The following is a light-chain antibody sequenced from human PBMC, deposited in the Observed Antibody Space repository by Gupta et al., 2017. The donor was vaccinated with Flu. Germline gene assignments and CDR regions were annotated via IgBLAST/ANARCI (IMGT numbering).Light chain of an antibody. V-gene: IGLV2-14*03. Sequence: QPHLTQPASLSPSLGTPLLLPCRGTNNVIVGYDYVSWYQQLPGRAPKLIIYAVNSRPSGISSRFSGSKYGDTAYLTISGLQSEDEADYYCNSFISPTIPVVFGGGTKLTVL. CDR3: NSFISPTIPVV. J-gene: IGLJ2*01. CDR1: NNVIVGYDY. CDR2: AVN.